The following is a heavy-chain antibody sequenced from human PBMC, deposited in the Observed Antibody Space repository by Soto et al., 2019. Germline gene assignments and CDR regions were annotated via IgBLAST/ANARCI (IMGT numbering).Heavy chain of an antibody. D-gene: IGHD2-21*02. CDR1: GGTFSSYA. CDR3: ARAFVVTAIQDYFDY. CDR2: IIPIFGTA. Sequence: SVEVSCRASGGTFSSYAISWVRRAPGQGLEWMGGIIPIFGTANYAQKFQGRVTITADESTSTAYMELSSLRSEDTAVYYCARAFVVTAIQDYFDYWGQGTLVTVSS. V-gene: IGHV1-69*13. J-gene: IGHJ4*02.